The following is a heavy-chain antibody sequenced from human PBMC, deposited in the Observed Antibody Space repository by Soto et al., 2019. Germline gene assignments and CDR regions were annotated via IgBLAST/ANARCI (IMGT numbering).Heavy chain of an antibody. V-gene: IGHV3-7*03. D-gene: IGHD1-26*01. CDR2: INRDGSEK. J-gene: IGHJ4*02. CDR1: GFIFTNYW. CDR3: TSARSVGAPGGFIEY. Sequence: GGSLRLSCAASGFIFTNYWMSWVRQAPGEGLEWLANINRDGSEKRYVDSVKGRFSISRDNAKNSLYLQMNSLSADDTGVYYCTSARSVGAPGGFIEYWGQGNLVTSPQ.